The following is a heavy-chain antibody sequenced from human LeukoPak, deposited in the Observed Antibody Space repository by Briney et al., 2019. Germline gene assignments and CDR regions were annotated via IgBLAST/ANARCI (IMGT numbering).Heavy chain of an antibody. CDR3: AKDPAGYCSSTSCFGYYYYMDV. V-gene: IGHV3-23*01. J-gene: IGHJ6*03. Sequence: GGSLRLSRAASGFTFSSYAMRWVRQAPGKGLEWVSTISGSGGGTYYADSVKGRFTISRDNSKNTLYLQMNSLRAEDTAVYYCAKDPAGYCSSTSCFGYYYYMDVWGKGTTVTVSS. CDR2: ISGSGGGT. D-gene: IGHD2-2*01. CDR1: GFTFSSYA.